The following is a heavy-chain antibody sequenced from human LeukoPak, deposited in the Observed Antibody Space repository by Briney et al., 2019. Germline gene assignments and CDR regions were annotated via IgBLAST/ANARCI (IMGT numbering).Heavy chain of an antibody. J-gene: IGHJ4*02. V-gene: IGHV3-30*02. D-gene: IGHD2-8*01. Sequence: GGSLRLSRAAPGVIFSSFRIHSVRQTPRKSLQWVAFVRFDGGEKYYEGSVKGRFTVSKDNSKHTLYLQINSLRPEDTAVYYCAKGGARDVWYFAYWGRGVLVTVSS. CDR2: VRFDGGEK. CDR1: GVIFSSFR. CDR3: AKGGARDVWYFAY.